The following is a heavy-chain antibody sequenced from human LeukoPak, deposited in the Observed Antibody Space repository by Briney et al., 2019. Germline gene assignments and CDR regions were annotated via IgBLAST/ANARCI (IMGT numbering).Heavy chain of an antibody. V-gene: IGHV3-9*01. CDR1: GFTFDDYA. D-gene: IGHD3-10*01. CDR2: ISWNSGSI. CDR3: AKDSGYYHGSGSYTGYYYGMDV. Sequence: GGSLRLSCAASGFTFDDYAMHWVRQAPGKGLEWVSGISWNSGSIGYADSVKGRFTISRDNAKNSLYLQMNSLRAEDTALYYCAKDSGYYHGSGSYTGYYYGMDVWGQGTTVTVSS. J-gene: IGHJ6*02.